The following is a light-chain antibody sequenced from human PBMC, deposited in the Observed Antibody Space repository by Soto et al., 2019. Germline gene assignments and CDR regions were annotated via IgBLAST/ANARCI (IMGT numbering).Light chain of an antibody. CDR2: DVS. Sequence: QSVLTQPRSVSGSPGQSVTISCTGTSSDVGAYNYVSWYQQHPGKAPKLMIYDVSKRPSGVPDRFSGSKSANTASLTISGLQAEDEADYYCCSYAGSYTWVFGGGTKVTVL. J-gene: IGLJ3*02. V-gene: IGLV2-11*01. CDR1: SSDVGAYNY. CDR3: CSYAGSYTWV.